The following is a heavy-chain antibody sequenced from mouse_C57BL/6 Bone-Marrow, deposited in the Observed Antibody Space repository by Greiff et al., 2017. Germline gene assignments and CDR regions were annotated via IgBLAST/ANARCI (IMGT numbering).Heavy chain of an antibody. CDR3: AILLLRFYYAMDY. CDR2: IYPGSGST. D-gene: IGHD1-1*01. V-gene: IGHV1-55*01. J-gene: IGHJ4*01. Sequence: VQLQQPGAELVKPGASVKMSCKASGYTFTSYWITWVKQRPGQGLEWIGDIYPGSGSTNYNEKFKSKATLTVDTSSSNAYMQLSSLTSEDSAVYYCAILLLRFYYAMDYWGQGTSVTVSS. CDR1: GYTFTSYW.